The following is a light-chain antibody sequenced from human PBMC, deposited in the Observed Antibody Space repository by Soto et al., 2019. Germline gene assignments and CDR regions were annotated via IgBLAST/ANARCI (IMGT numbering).Light chain of an antibody. V-gene: IGLV2-14*03. CDR3: TSYTSSRTVV. Sequence: QSALTQPASVSGSPGQSITISCTGTSSDVCGYNYVSWYQQHPGKAPKLMIYDVSNRPSGVSNRFSGSKSGHTASLTISGLQGEDEADYYCTSYTSSRTVVFGGWTKVTVL. CDR2: DVS. CDR1: SSDVCGYNY. J-gene: IGLJ2*01.